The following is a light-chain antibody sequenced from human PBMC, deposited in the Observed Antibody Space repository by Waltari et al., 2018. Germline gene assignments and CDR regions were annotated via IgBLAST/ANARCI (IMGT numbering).Light chain of an antibody. CDR1: QSFTSTA. CDR2: GAS. V-gene: IGKV3-20*01. J-gene: IGKJ1*01. Sequence: EVVLTQSPGTLSLSPGERATLPCRASQSFTSTALAWYQQKPGQAPRLLISGASSRATGIPDRFSGSGSGTDFTLTISRLEPEDFAVYYCHQYSRSPPWTFGQGTKVEIK. CDR3: HQYSRSPPWT.